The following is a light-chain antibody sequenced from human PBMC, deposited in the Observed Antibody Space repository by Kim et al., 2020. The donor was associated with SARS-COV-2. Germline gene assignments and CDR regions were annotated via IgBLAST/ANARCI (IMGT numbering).Light chain of an antibody. CDR3: QQYNSFSWT. J-gene: IGKJ1*01. CDR2: KTS. V-gene: IGKV1-5*03. CDR1: QSISDC. Sequence: ASVGDRVTITCRASQSISDCLAWYQQKPGEAPKLLIYKTSSLESGVPSGFSGSGSGTEFTLTISSLQPDDFATYYCQQYNSFSWTFGQGTKVDIK.